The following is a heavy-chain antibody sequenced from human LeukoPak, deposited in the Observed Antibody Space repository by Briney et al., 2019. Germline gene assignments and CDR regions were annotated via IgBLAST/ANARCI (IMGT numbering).Heavy chain of an antibody. CDR3: ARDKGPRRYFEL. V-gene: IGHV3-23*01. J-gene: IGHJ2*01. Sequence: PGGSLRLSCAASGFTFNSYAMSWVRQAPEKGLEWVATISGSGGGTYYADSVKGRFTISRDDSKNTLYLQMNSLRAEDTAVYYCARDKGPRRYFELWGRGTLVTVSS. CDR1: GFTFNSYA. CDR2: ISGSGGGT.